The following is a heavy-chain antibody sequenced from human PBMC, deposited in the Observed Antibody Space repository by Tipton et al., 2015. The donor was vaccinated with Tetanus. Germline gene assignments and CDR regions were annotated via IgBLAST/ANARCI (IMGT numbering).Heavy chain of an antibody. CDR3: ARACNVVTATNYYCGRDL. D-gene: IGHD2-21*02. CDR2: ISGSGTSI. J-gene: IGHJ6*02. V-gene: IGHV3-48*02. Sequence: SLRLSCAASGFSFNVYSMSWVRQAPGQGLEWLSDISGSGTSIQYADSAKGRFTISRDNAQKSLYLHMKSLSDDDTAVYYCARACNVVTATNYYCGRDLWGPGTPVTVSS. CDR1: GFSFNVYS.